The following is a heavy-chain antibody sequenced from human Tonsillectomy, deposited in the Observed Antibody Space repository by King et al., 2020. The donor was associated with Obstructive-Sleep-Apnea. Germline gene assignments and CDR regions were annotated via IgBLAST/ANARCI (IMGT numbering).Heavy chain of an antibody. V-gene: IGHV3-64*01. CDR3: ASLSAGGSGSSPFDY. Sequence: VQLVESGGDLVQPGGSLRLSCAASGFTFSNYAMHWVRQAPGKGLEYVSAITSNGGSTHYANSVGGRFTISRDNSKNTLYLQMGSLRTEDMAVYYCASLSAGGSGSSPFDYWGQGTLVTVAS. J-gene: IGHJ4*02. CDR1: GFTFSNYA. D-gene: IGHD3-10*01. CDR2: ITSNGGST.